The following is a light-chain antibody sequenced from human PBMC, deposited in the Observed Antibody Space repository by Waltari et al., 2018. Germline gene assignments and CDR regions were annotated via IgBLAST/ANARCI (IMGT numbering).Light chain of an antibody. Sequence: DFQMTQSPSSLSASVGDRVTITCRASQIISTYLNWYQQKPGKAPNLLIYAASSLQSGVPSRFSGSGSATDFTLTISSLQPEDFATYYCQQSYSPLPFSGGTKVEIK. CDR1: QIISTY. V-gene: IGKV1-39*01. J-gene: IGKJ4*01. CDR3: QQSYSPLP. CDR2: AAS.